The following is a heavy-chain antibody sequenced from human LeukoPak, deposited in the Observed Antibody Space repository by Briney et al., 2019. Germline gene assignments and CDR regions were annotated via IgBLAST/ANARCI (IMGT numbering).Heavy chain of an antibody. J-gene: IGHJ4*02. CDR3: ARGAMATTPFFDY. V-gene: IGHV4-59*01. D-gene: IGHD5-24*01. Sequence: SETLSLTCTVSGGSISSYYWSWVRQPPGKGLEWIGCIHYSGRTKHKPSLKSRVTMSLDTSRNQFSLKLTSLTAADTAVYYCARGAMATTPFFDYWGQGTLVTVSS. CDR1: GGSISSYY. CDR2: IHYSGRT.